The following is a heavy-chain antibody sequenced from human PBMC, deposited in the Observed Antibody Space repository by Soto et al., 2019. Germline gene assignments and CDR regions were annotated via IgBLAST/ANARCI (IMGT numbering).Heavy chain of an antibody. CDR3: ARLAGDGRGTTSYVHYGMDV. D-gene: IGHD1-1*01. J-gene: IGHJ6*02. CDR2: INYSGST. V-gene: IGHV4-39*01. CDR1: SGSMSSSLNH. Sequence: SETLSLTCIVSSGSMSSSLNHWGWIRQPPGKGPEWIGNINYSGSTYYNPSLRSRLTISVDTSNNQFSLTLSSVTAADTAVYFCARLAGDGRGTTSYVHYGMDVWGQGTTVTVS.